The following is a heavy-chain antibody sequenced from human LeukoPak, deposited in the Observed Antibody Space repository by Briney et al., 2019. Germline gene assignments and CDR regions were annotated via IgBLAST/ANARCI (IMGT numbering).Heavy chain of an antibody. Sequence: SETLSLTCAVYGGSFSGYYWSWIRQPPGKGLEWIGEINHSGSTNYNPSLKSRVTISVDTSKIQFSLKLSSVTAADTAVYYCAREPSSSSKLDYRGQGTLVTVSS. CDR2: INHSGST. CDR1: GGSFSGYY. J-gene: IGHJ4*02. V-gene: IGHV4-34*01. D-gene: IGHD6-6*01. CDR3: AREPSSSSKLDY.